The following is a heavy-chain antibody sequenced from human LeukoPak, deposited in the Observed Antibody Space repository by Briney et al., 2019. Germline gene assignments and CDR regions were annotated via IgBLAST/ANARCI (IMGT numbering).Heavy chain of an antibody. J-gene: IGHJ2*01. V-gene: IGHV1-2*02. CDR1: GYTFTGYY. D-gene: IGHD3-10*02. Sequence: ASVKVSCKSSGYTFTGYYMHWVRQAPGQGLEWMGWINPNSGGTHYAPKFQGRVTMTRDTSISTAYMELSRLRSDDTAVYYCARGPYVPFPNWYFDLWGRGTLVTVSS. CDR3: ARGPYVPFPNWYFDL. CDR2: INPNSGGT.